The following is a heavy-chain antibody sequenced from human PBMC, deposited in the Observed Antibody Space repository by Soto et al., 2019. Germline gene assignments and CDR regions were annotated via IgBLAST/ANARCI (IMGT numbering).Heavy chain of an antibody. J-gene: IGHJ4*02. Sequence: ASVKVSCKASGYTFTGYYMHWVRQAPGQGLEWMGWINPNSGGTNYAQKFQGWVTMTRDTSISTAYMELSRLRSDDTAVYYCASGAAGAGTWGDYWGQGTMGTVSS. V-gene: IGHV1-2*04. CDR2: INPNSGGT. CDR1: GYTFTGYY. CDR3: ASGAAGAGTWGDY. D-gene: IGHD6-19*01.